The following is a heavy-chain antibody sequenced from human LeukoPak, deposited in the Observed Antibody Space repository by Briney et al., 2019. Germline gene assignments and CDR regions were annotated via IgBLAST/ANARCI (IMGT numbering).Heavy chain of an antibody. V-gene: IGHV3-23*01. J-gene: IGHJ4*02. Sequence: GGSLRLSCAVSGITLSNYGMSWVRQAPGKGLEWVAGISGSGGSTYYADSVKGRFTISRDNSKNTLYLQMNSLRAEDTAVYYCAKVRIGGAFDYWGQGTLVTVSS. CDR2: ISGSGGST. D-gene: IGHD3-10*01. CDR1: GITLSNYG. CDR3: AKVRIGGAFDY.